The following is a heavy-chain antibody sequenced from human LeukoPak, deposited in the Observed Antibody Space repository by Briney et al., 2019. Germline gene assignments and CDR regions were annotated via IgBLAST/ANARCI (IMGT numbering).Heavy chain of an antibody. CDR1: GYTFNNHY. CDR3: ARQGTYSSAIGMGY. Sequence: ASVKVSCKASGYTFNNHYMYRVRQAPGQWLELMGVINPSGGSTSYAQKFQGRVTMTRDTSTRTVYMEVNSLRSEDTAVYYCARQGTYSSAIGMGYWGQGTLVTVSS. D-gene: IGHD6-19*01. CDR2: INPSGGST. V-gene: IGHV1-46*02. J-gene: IGHJ4*02.